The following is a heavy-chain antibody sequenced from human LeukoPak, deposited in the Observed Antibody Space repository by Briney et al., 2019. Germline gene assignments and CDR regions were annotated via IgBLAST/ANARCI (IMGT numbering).Heavy chain of an antibody. J-gene: IGHJ4*02. CDR3: ARRRYYYDSSGYYYQTYYFDY. V-gene: IGHV3-7*01. D-gene: IGHD3-22*01. Sequence: PGGSLRLSCAASGFTFTTYWMSWVRQAPGKGLEWVANIKQDGNEKYYVDSVKGRFTISRDNAKNSLYLQMNSLRAEDTAVYYCARRRYYYDSSGYYYQTYYFDYWGQGTLVTVSS. CDR2: IKQDGNEK. CDR1: GFTFTTYW.